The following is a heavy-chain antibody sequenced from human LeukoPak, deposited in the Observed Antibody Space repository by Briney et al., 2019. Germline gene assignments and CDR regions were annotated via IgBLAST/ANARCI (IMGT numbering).Heavy chain of an antibody. V-gene: IGHV3-23*01. D-gene: IGHD3-3*01. J-gene: IGHJ4*02. CDR3: ATYDLWTTYYTFQY. Sequence: GGSLRLSCAASGFIFNYYAMSWVRQAPGKGLEWVSSISTTGSTTYYADSVRGRFTISRDNSQNTLSLQMDSLTAADTAVYSCATYDLWTTYYTFQYWGQGTLVSVSS. CDR1: GFIFNYYA. CDR2: ISTTGSTT.